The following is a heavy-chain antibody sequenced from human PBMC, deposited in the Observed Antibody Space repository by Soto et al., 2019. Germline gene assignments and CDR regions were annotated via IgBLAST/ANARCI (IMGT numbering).Heavy chain of an antibody. CDR2: IRSKAYGGTT. D-gene: IGHD2-2*01. CDR1: GFTFGDYA. Sequence: GSLRLSCTASGFTFGDYAMSWFRQAPGKGLEWVGFIRSKAYGGTTEYAASVKGRFTISRDDSKSIAYLQMNSLKTEDTAVYYCTRDPPIVVVPGYSYMDVWGKGTTVTVSS. J-gene: IGHJ6*03. CDR3: TRDPPIVVVPGYSYMDV. V-gene: IGHV3-49*03.